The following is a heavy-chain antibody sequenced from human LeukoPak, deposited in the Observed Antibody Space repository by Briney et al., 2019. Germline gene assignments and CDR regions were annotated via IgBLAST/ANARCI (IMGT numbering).Heavy chain of an antibody. CDR1: GGSISRYY. V-gene: IGHV4-59*01. CDR3: ASALSLRIFDY. D-gene: IGHD4-17*01. J-gene: IGHJ4*02. CDR2: IYYSGST. Sequence: PSETLSLTCTVSGGSISRYYWSWIRQPPGKGLEWIGYIYYSGSTNYNPSLKSRVTISVDTSRNQFSLKLNSVTAADTAVYYCASALSLRIFDYWGQGTLVTVSS.